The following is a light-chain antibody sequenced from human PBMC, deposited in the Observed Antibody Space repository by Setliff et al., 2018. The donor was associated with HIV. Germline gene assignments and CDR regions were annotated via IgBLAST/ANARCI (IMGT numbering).Light chain of an antibody. V-gene: IGLV2-23*01. J-gene: IGLJ1*01. Sequence: LTQPASVSGSPGQSITISCTGTSSDVGSYNLVSWYQQHPGKAPKLMIYEGSKRPSGVSNRFSGSKSGNTASLTISGLQAEDEADYYCCSYAGSSTFVFGTGTKVTVL. CDR2: EGS. CDR1: SSDVGSYNL. CDR3: CSYAGSSTFV.